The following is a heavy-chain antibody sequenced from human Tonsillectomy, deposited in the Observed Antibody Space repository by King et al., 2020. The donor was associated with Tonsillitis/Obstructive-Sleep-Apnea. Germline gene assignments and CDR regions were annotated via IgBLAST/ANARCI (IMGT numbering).Heavy chain of an antibody. Sequence: PLFSSLGGLVPPLVSLILSCAASGFPFSSSAMTWVRQAPGTGLEGVSAISGRGGTTYYAEAVTGRFTLSRDNSTQTLYLEMNSLRAEDTAVYFCAKEGEKEEEEGKGRRKREEAAERAGGGKGTTGT. CDR3: AKEGEKEEEEGKGRRKREEAAERAG. CDR1: GFPFSSSA. D-gene: IGHD6-13*01. J-gene: IGHJ6*03. CDR2: ISGRGGTT. V-gene: IGHV3-23*01.